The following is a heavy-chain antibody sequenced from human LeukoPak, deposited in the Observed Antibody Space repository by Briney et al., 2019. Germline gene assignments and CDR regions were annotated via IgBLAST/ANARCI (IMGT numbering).Heavy chain of an antibody. CDR3: ARWVVQAAIDY. Sequence: SETLSLTCAVYGGSFSGYYWSWIRQPPGKGLEWIGEINHSGSTNYNPSLKSRVTISVDTSKNQFSLKLSSVTAADTDVYYCARWVVQAAIDYSGQGTLVTVSS. CDR1: GGSFSGYY. D-gene: IGHD2-2*02. J-gene: IGHJ4*02. V-gene: IGHV4-34*01. CDR2: INHSGST.